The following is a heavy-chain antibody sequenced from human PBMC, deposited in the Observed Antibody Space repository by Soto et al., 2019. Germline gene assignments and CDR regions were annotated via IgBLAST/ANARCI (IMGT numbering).Heavy chain of an antibody. CDR1: GFTFSSYG. Sequence: GGSLRLSCAASGFTFSSYGMHWVRQAPGKGLEWVAVIWYDGSNKYYADSVKGRFTISRDNSKNTLYLQMNSLRAEDTAVYYCARDYMITFGGVIGVFDYWGQGTLVTVSS. V-gene: IGHV3-33*01. CDR2: IWYDGSNK. D-gene: IGHD3-16*02. J-gene: IGHJ4*02. CDR3: ARDYMITFGGVIGVFDY.